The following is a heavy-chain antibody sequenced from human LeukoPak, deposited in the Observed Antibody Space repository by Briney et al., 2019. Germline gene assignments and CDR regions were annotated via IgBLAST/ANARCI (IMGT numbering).Heavy chain of an antibody. J-gene: IGHJ4*02. D-gene: IGHD3-9*01. V-gene: IGHV1-18*04. CDR3: ARETYYDILTGYPGFDY. CDR2: ISAYNGNT. Sequence: ASVKVSCKASGYSFTSYGMSWVRQAPGQGLEWMGWISAYNGNTNYAQKLQGRVTMTTDTSTSTAYMELRSLRSDDTAVYYCARETYYDILTGYPGFDYWGQGTLVTVSS. CDR1: GYSFTSYG.